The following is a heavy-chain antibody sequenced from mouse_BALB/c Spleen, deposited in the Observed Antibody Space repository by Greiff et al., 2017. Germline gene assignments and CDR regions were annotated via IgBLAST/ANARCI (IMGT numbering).Heavy chain of an antibody. CDR2: INPSTGYT. CDR3: ARDYLYFDY. CDR1: GYTFTSYW. J-gene: IGHJ2*01. D-gene: IGHD1-1*02. Sequence: VKLLESGAELAKPGASVKMSCKASGYTFTSYWMHWVKQRPGQGLEWIGYINPSTGYTEYNQKFKDKATLTADKSSSTAYMQLSSLTSEDSAVYYCARDYLYFDYWGQGTTLTVSS. V-gene: IGHV1-7*01.